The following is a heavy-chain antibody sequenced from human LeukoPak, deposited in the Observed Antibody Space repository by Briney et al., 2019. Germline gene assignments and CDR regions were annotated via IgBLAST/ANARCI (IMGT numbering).Heavy chain of an antibody. CDR1: GITLSNYG. D-gene: IGHD2-2*01. Sequence: GGSLRLSCAVSGITLSNYGMSWVRQAPGKGLEWVSAISGSGGSTYYADSVKGRFTISRDNSKNTLYLQMNSLRAEDTAVYYCAKLRQRKLPAALRFDPWGQGTLVTVSS. CDR3: AKLRQRKLPAALRFDP. V-gene: IGHV3-23*01. J-gene: IGHJ5*02. CDR2: ISGSGGST.